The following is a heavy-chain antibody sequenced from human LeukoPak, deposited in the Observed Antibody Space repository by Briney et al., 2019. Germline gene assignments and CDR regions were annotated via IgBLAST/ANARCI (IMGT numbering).Heavy chain of an antibody. Sequence: PGRSLRLSCAASGFTFSSYAMHWVRQAPGKGLEWVAVISYVGSNKYYADSVKGRFTISRDNSKNTLYLQMNSLRAEDTAVYYCARVAVAGTNLYFDYWGQGTLVTVSS. J-gene: IGHJ4*02. V-gene: IGHV3-30*04. CDR3: ARVAVAGTNLYFDY. CDR1: GFTFSSYA. CDR2: ISYVGSNK. D-gene: IGHD6-19*01.